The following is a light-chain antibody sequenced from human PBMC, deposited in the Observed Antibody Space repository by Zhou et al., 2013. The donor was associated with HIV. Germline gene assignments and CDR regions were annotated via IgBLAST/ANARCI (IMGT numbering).Light chain of an antibody. Sequence: DIQMTQSPSTLSASVGDRVTISCRASQSISDLLAWYQQKPGKAPRFLIYRASTLQSGVSSRFSGSGSGTDFTFTVSSLQPEDIATYYCQQYDSLPLFTFGPGTTVDIK. CDR2: RAS. V-gene: IGKV1-5*03. CDR1: QSISDL. J-gene: IGKJ3*01. CDR3: QQYDSLPLFT.